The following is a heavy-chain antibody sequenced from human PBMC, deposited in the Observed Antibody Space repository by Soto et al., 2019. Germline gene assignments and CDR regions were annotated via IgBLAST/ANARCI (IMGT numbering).Heavy chain of an antibody. J-gene: IGHJ6*03. CDR3: ARGLILWFGELSRRGGYYYYMDV. CDR2: INDSGNI. V-gene: IGHV4-34*01. Sequence: QVQLQQWGAGLLKPSETLSLTCAVYGGSFSGYQWSWIRQTPGKGLEWIGEINDSGNINYNPSLKSLVPILMITPQKQISLKLSSVTAADAAVYYCARGLILWFGELSRRGGYYYYMDVWGKGTTVTVPS. D-gene: IGHD3-10*01. CDR1: GGSFSGYQ.